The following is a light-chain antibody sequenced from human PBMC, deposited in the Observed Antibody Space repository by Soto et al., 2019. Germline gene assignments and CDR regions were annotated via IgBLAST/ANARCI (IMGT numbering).Light chain of an antibody. CDR2: EDN. CDR1: GSDVVSYNL. Sequence: QSALTQPASVSGSPGQSITISCTFTGSDVVSYNLVSWYQHHPGDSPKLIIYEDNKRPSGLSTRFSGSKSGNTASLTISGLQADDEADYYCCSYAGGSTFFGGGTKL. J-gene: IGLJ2*01. CDR3: CSYAGGSTF. V-gene: IGLV2-23*01.